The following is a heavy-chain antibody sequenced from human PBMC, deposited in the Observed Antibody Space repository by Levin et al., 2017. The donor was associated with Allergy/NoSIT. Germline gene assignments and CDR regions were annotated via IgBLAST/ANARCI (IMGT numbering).Heavy chain of an antibody. CDR3: ANSPYSSSCFDY. V-gene: IGHV2-5*02. D-gene: IGHD6-13*01. J-gene: IGHJ4*02. Sequence: SGPTLVKPTQTLTLTCTFSGFSLSTSGVGVGWIRQPPGKALEWLALIYWDDSPLSRPSLKSRLTITKDTSKNQVVLTMTNMDPVDTATYYWANSPYSSSCFDYWGQGTLVNVSS. CDR1: GFSLSTSGVG. CDR2: IYWDDSP.